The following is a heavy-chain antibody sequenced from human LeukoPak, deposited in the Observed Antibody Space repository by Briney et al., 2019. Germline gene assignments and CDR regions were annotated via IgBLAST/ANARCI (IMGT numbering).Heavy chain of an antibody. D-gene: IGHD2-21*01. Sequence: GSLRLSCAASGFTFSSSAMSWVRQPPGKGLEWIGYIYYSGSTNYNPSLKSRVTISVDTSKNQFSLKLSSVTAADTAVYYCARDIRWFDPWGQGTLVTVSS. CDR3: ARDIRWFDP. CDR2: IYYSGST. CDR1: GFTFSSSA. J-gene: IGHJ5*02. V-gene: IGHV4-59*01.